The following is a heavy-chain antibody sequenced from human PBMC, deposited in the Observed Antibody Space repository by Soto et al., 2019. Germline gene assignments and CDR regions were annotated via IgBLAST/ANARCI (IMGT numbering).Heavy chain of an antibody. Sequence: ASVKVSCKASGYTFTGYYMHWVRQAPGQGLEWMGWINPNSGGTNYAQKFQGWVTMTRDTSISTAYMELSSLRSDDTAVYYCARDLDSSGEDYYYYGMDVWGQGTTVTVSS. D-gene: IGHD6-19*01. CDR1: GYTFTGYY. V-gene: IGHV1-2*04. CDR3: ARDLDSSGEDYYYYGMDV. J-gene: IGHJ6*02. CDR2: INPNSGGT.